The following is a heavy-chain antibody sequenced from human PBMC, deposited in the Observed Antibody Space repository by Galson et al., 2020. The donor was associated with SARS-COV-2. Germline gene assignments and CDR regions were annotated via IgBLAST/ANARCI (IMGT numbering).Heavy chain of an antibody. D-gene: IGHD3-10*01. Sequence: KMSGPTLVKPTQTLTLTCNFSGFSLSNTGVGVGWIRQPPGQALEWLALIYWDDDKRYRPSLKSRLTITKDTSKNQVVLTMANMDPVDTGTYYCAHKPPGGPVADAFDAWGRGTLVTVSS. J-gene: IGHJ3*01. V-gene: IGHV2-5*02. CDR1: GFSLSNTGVG. CDR2: IYWDDDK. CDR3: AHKPPGGPVADAFDA.